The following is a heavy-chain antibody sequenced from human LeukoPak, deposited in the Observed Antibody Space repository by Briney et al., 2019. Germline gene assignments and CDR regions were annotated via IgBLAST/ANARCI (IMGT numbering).Heavy chain of an antibody. CDR2: ISGSGGST. CDR1: GFTFSSYA. Sequence: GGSLRLSXAASGFTFSSYAMSWVRQAPGKGLEWVSAISGSGGSTYYADSVKGRFTISRDNSKNTLYLQMNSLRAEDTAVYYCAKPYYDFWSGYYRSFDYWGQGTLVTVSS. V-gene: IGHV3-23*01. CDR3: AKPYYDFWSGYYRSFDY. D-gene: IGHD3-3*01. J-gene: IGHJ4*02.